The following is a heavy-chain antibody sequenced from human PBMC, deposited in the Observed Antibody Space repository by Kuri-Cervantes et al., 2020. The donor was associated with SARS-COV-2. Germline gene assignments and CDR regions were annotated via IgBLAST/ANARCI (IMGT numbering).Heavy chain of an antibody. V-gene: IGHV1-8*03. Sequence: ASVKVSCKASGYTFTSYDINWVRQATGQGLEWMGWMNPNSGNTGYAQKFQGRVTITRNTSISTAYMELSSLRSEDTAVYYCARGQSSSWYPNFAEYYWGQGTLVTVSS. CDR3: ARGQSSSWYPNFAEYY. CDR2: MNPNSGNT. CDR1: GYTFTSYD. J-gene: IGHJ4*02. D-gene: IGHD6-13*01.